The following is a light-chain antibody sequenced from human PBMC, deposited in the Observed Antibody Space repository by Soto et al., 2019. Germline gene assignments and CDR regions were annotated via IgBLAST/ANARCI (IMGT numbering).Light chain of an antibody. J-gene: IGKJ4*01. CDR2: GAS. CDR3: QQANTFPLT. V-gene: IGKV1-12*01. CDR1: QHTSRW. Sequence: DVPMTQSPSSVSASVGDRVTITCRASQHTSRWIAWYQQKPGKAPNLLIYGASTLQSGVPSRFSGSGSGTDYTLTINNLQPEDFATYYCQQANTFPLTFGGGTKVAI.